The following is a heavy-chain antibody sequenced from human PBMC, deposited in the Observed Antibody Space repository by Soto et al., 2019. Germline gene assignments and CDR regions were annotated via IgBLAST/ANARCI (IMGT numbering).Heavy chain of an antibody. Sequence: ASVKVSCKASGYTLSDYYMHWVRQAPGQGLEWMGWFNPNSGDTNYAQKFQGWVTMTSDTSTTTAYMELSRLKSDDTAVYYCAREGGGIAAAGAGNDAFDIWGQGTMVTVSS. D-gene: IGHD6-13*01. V-gene: IGHV1-2*04. CDR1: GYTLSDYY. CDR2: FNPNSGDT. CDR3: AREGGGIAAAGAGNDAFDI. J-gene: IGHJ3*02.